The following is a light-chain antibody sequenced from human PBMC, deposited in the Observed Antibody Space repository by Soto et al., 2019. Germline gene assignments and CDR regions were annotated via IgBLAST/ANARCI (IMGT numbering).Light chain of an antibody. J-gene: IGLJ3*02. V-gene: IGLV2-23*02. Sequence: QSALTQPASGSGSPGQSITISCTGTSSDIGRYNLVSWYQQHPGKPPKLMIYEATKRLSGVSNRFSGSKSGNTASLTISGLQAEAEADYYCSLYASTNTFMFGGGTKLTVL. CDR1: SSDIGRYNL. CDR2: EAT. CDR3: SLYASTNTFM.